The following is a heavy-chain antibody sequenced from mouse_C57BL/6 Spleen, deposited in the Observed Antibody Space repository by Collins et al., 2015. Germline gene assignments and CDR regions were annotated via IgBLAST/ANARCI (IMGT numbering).Heavy chain of an antibody. D-gene: IGHD2-5*01. Sequence: QVQLQQSGAELVKPGASVKISCKASDYAFSSYWMNWVKQRPGKGLEWIGQIYPGNGDTNYNGNFKGKATLTADKSSSTAYMQLSSLTSEDSAVYFCARRSNFNWYFDVWGTGTTVTVSS. V-gene: IGHV1-80*01. CDR3: ARRSNFNWYFDV. CDR1: DYAFSSYW. J-gene: IGHJ1*03. CDR2: IYPGNGDT.